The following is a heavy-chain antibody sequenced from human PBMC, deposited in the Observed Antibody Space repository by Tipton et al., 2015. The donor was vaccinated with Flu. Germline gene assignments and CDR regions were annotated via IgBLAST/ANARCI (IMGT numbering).Heavy chain of an antibody. CDR3: ARSRGDY. CDR2: IRYDGTNK. J-gene: IGHJ4*02. V-gene: IGHV3-33*01. Sequence: SGFTFSRSAMHWVRQTPGKGLEWVAFIRYDGTNKYYADSVKGRFTISRDNAKNSLYLQMNSLRAEDTAVYYCARSRGDYWGQGTLVTVSS. CDR1: GFTFSRSA.